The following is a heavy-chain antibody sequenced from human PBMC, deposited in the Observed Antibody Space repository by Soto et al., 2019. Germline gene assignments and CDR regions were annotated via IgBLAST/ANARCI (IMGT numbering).Heavy chain of an antibody. Sequence: GESLKISCAASGFTFSSYWMHWVRQAPGKGLVWVSRINSDGSSTSYADSVKGRFTISRDNAKNTLYLQMNSLRAEDTAVYYCARGGTAYYYYYYMDVWGKGTTVTVSS. D-gene: IGHD3-16*01. CDR3: ARGGTAYYYYYYMDV. J-gene: IGHJ6*03. CDR2: INSDGSST. V-gene: IGHV3-74*01. CDR1: GFTFSSYW.